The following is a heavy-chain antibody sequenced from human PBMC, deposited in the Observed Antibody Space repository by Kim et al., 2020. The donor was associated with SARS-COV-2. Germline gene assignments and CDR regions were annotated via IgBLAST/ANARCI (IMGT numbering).Heavy chain of an antibody. CDR1: GYSFTSYW. Sequence: GESLKISCKGSGYSFTSYWIGWVRQMPGKGLEWMGIIYPGDSDTRYIPSFQGQVTISADKSISTAYLQWSSLKASDTAMYYCARQGIAAAGRRERYYYGMDVWGQGTTVTVSS. J-gene: IGHJ6*02. V-gene: IGHV5-51*01. CDR2: IYPGDSDT. CDR3: ARQGIAAAGRRERYYYGMDV. D-gene: IGHD6-13*01.